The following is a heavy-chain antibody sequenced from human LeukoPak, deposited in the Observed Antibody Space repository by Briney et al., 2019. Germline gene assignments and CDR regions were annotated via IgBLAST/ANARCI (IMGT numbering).Heavy chain of an antibody. CDR1: GGTFSSYA. CDR3: AGGRTDIVVVPATLRNYYFDY. Sequence: SVKVSCKASGGTFSSYAISWVRQAPGQGLEWMGGIIPIFGTANYAQKFQGRVTTTADKATSTAYMELSSLRSEDTAVYYCAGGRTDIVVVPATLRNYYFDYWGQGTLVTVSS. V-gene: IGHV1-69*06. D-gene: IGHD2-2*01. CDR2: IIPIFGTA. J-gene: IGHJ4*02.